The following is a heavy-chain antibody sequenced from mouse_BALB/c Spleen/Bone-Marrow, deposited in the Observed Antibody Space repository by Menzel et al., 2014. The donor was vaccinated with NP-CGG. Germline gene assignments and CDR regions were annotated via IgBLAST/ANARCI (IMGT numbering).Heavy chain of an antibody. V-gene: IGHV1-77*01. J-gene: IGHJ4*01. CDR2: IYPGSGST. CDR3: ARLDGNYRYAMDY. CDR1: GYTFTDCV. D-gene: IGHD2-1*01. Sequence: VHLVESGPELVKPGASVKMSCKASGYTFTDCVITWVKQRTGQGLEWIGEIYPGSGSTYYNEKFKGKATLTADKSSNTAYMQLGSLTSEDSAVYFCARLDGNYRYAMDYWGQGTSVTVSS.